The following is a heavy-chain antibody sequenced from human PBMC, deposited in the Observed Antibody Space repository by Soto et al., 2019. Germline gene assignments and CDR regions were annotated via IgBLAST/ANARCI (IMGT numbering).Heavy chain of an antibody. CDR1: GYSFSSHA. Sequence: QVQLEQSGSEVKKSGSSVKVSCKASGYSFSSHARTWVRQAPGHGLEWMGGIIPVLGTPSYAQKFQGRVTISADKSTNTSYLELRSLRSEYTAVYYCARGGALSTSWYWGDGLDSWGQGTQVTVSS. CDR3: ARGGALSTSWYWGDGLDS. J-gene: IGHJ4*02. V-gene: IGHV1-69*06. D-gene: IGHD6-13*01. CDR2: IIPVLGTP.